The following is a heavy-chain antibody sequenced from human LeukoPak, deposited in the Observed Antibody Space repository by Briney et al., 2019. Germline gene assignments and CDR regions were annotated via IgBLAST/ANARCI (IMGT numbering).Heavy chain of an antibody. CDR3: ASSPLISSGWLGHDY. CDR1: GGSISSGSYY. V-gene: IGHV4-61*02. J-gene: IGHJ4*02. CDR2: IYTSGST. D-gene: IGHD6-19*01. Sequence: SETLSLTCTVSGGSISSGSYYWSWIRQPAGKGLEWIGRIYTSGSTNYNPSLKSRVTISVDTSKNQFSLKLSSVTTADTAVYYCASSPLISSGWLGHDYWGQGILVTVSS.